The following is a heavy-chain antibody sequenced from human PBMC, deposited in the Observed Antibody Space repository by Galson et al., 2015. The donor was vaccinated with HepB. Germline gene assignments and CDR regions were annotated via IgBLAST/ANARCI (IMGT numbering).Heavy chain of an antibody. CDR2: ISYDGSNK. Sequence: LRLSCAASGFTFSSYGMHWVRQAPGKGLEWVAVISYDGSNKYYADSVKGRFTISRDNSKNTLYLQMNSLRAEDTAVYYCARDRPYYGDYGEAAFDIWGQGTMVTVIGPISRTGRTFDFWGQGTMVTVSS. V-gene: IGHV3-30*03. D-gene: IGHD4-17*01. CDR1: GFTFSSYG. CDR3: ARDRPYYGDYGEAAFDIWGQGTMVTVIGPISRTGRTFDF. J-gene: IGHJ3*01.